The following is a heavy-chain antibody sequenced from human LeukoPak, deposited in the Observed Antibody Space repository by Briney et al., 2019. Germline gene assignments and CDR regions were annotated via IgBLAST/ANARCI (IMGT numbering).Heavy chain of an antibody. V-gene: IGHV4-39*01. CDR3: ARLDSIHLITY. J-gene: IGHJ4*02. Sequence: SETLSLTCTVSGGSISSSSYYWGWLRQPPGKGLEWIGTIYYSGSTYYNPSLKSRVTISVDTSKNQFSLKLSSVTAADTAVYYRARLDSIHLITYWGQGTLVTVSS. D-gene: IGHD3-16*01. CDR2: IYYSGST. CDR1: GGSISSSSYY.